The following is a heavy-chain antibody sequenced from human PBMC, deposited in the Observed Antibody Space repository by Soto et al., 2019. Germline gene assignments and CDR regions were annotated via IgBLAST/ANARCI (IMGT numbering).Heavy chain of an antibody. V-gene: IGHV4-59*01. D-gene: IGHD2-15*01. CDR3: ARARVNVVVVAATYYFDY. Sequence: PSETLSLTCTVSGGSISSYYWSWIRQPPGKGLEWIGYIYYSGSTNYNPSLKSRVTISVDTSKNQFSLKLSSVTAADTAVYYCARARVNVVVVAATYYFDYWGQGTLVTVSS. J-gene: IGHJ4*02. CDR1: GGSISSYY. CDR2: IYYSGST.